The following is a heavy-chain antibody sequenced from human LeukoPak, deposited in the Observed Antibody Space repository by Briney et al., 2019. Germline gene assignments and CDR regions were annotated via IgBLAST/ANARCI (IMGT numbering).Heavy chain of an antibody. CDR1: GFTFTNYA. CDR3: VRGLSPDY. CDR2: IWYDGSDK. Sequence: PGGSLRLSCAATGFTFTNYAMQWVRQAPGTGLEWVAIIWYDGSDKYYTYSVKGRFTISRDNSKNTLYLQMNSLRVDDTAVYYCVRGLSPDYWGQGTLVTASS. J-gene: IGHJ4*02. V-gene: IGHV3-33*01.